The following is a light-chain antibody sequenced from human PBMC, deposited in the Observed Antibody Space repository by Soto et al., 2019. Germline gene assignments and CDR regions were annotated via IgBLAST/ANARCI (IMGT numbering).Light chain of an antibody. CDR3: QQYRSSPRT. J-gene: IGKJ2*02. CDR2: SAS. Sequence: ENVLTQSPGTLSLSPGEGATLSCRASQSVSSDYLAWYQQKPGQAPRLLIYSASSRSTGVPDRFSGSKSGAELRRTIRELEPEDFAVYYCQQYRSSPRTFRQGTKLEMK. V-gene: IGKV3-20*01. CDR1: QSVSSDY.